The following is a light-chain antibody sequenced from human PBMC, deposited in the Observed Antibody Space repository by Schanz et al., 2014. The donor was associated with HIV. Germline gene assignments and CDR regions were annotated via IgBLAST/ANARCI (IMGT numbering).Light chain of an antibody. CDR1: TSNIGSNT. V-gene: IGLV1-44*01. CDR3: AVWDDSLNGVV. Sequence: QSVLTQPPSASGTPGQSVTVSCSGSTSNIGSNTVDWFQQLPGTAPKLLIYNTNVRPSGVPDRFSGSKSGTSASLAISGLQSEDEADYYCAVWDDSLNGVVFGGGTKLTVL. CDR2: NTN. J-gene: IGLJ2*01.